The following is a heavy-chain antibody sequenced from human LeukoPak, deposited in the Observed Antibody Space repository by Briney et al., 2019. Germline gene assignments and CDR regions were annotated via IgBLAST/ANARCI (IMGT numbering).Heavy chain of an antibody. CDR1: GFTFNSFS. CDR2: ISNSGGAF. Sequence: GGSLRLSCAASGFTFNSFSMNWVRQAPGKGLEWISYISNSGGAFNYADSVRGRFTVSRDNSKNSLFLQMNSLSAEDTAVYYCARVRRVTGSTGEIVWLFDFWGQGILVTVSA. V-gene: IGHV3-48*04. D-gene: IGHD1-7*01. J-gene: IGHJ4*02. CDR3: ARVRRVTGSTGEIVWLFDF.